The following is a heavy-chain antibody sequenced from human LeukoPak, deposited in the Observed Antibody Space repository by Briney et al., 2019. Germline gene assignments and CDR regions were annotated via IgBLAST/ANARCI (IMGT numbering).Heavy chain of an antibody. J-gene: IGHJ5*02. CDR2: VYNSESI. CDR1: GGSINGYY. D-gene: IGHD5-12*01. V-gene: IGHV4-4*07. Sequence: SETLSLTCTVSGGSINGYYWSWIRQPAGKGLEWIGRVYNSESINYNPSLKSRVTMSIDTSKNQFYLKLNSVTAADTAVYYCARDRNSSYTRDWFDPWGQGALVTVSS. CDR3: ARDRNSSYTRDWFDP.